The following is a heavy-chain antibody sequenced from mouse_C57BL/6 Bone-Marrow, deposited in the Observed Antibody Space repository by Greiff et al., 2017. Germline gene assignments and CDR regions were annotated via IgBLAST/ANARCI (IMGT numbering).Heavy chain of an antibody. V-gene: IGHV1-69*01. D-gene: IGHD1-1*01. CDR2: IDPSDSYT. CDR3: ATSYYYGYFDY. J-gene: IGHJ2*01. CDR1: GYTFTSYW. Sequence: VQLQQPGAELVMPGASVKLSCKASGYTFTSYWMHWVKQRPGQGLEWIGEIDPSDSYTNYNQKFKGKSTLTADKSSSTAYMQLSSLTSEDSAVYYDATSYYYGYFDYWGQGTTLTVSS.